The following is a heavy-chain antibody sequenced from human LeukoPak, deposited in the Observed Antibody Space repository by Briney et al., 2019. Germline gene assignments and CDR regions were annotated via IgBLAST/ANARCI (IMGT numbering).Heavy chain of an antibody. CDR2: ISYDGSNK. CDR3: ARDPSSGRARYGMDV. D-gene: IGHD6-25*01. CDR1: GFTFSSYA. Sequence: PGRSLRLSCAASGFTFSSYAMHWVRQAPGKGLEWGAVISYDGSNKYYADSVKGRFTISRDNSKNTLYLQMNSLRAEDTAVYYCARDPSSGRARYGMDVWGKGTTVTVSS. J-gene: IGHJ6*04. V-gene: IGHV3-30*04.